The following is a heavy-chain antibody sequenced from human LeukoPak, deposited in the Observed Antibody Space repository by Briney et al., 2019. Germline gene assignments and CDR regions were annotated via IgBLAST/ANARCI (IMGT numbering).Heavy chain of an antibody. J-gene: IGHJ5*01. CDR2: ISYDGSNK. CDR1: GFTFSSYG. Sequence: GGSLRLSCAASGFTFSSYGMHWVRQAPGKGLEWVAAISYDGSNKYYADSVKGRFTISRDNSKNTLYLQMNSLRAEDTAVYYCAKIDTFDYDTSGRHWLDSWGQGTLVTVSS. V-gene: IGHV3-30*18. CDR3: AKIDTFDYDTSGRHWLDS. D-gene: IGHD3-16*01.